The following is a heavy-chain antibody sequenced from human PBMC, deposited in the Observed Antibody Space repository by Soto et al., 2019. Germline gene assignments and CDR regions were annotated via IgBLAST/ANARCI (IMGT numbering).Heavy chain of an antibody. D-gene: IGHD5-12*01. CDR1: GDSISSNGYY. Sequence: QLHMQESGPGPVKPSETLSLTCTVSGDSISSNGYYWAWIRQSPGKGLEWIGNIDYRGSTYYNPSLKSRVAFSVDTSKNQFSLKVTSVTAADTAVYYCARRISVSGFEYYFDQWGQGTLVTVSS. CDR2: IDYRGST. V-gene: IGHV4-39*01. J-gene: IGHJ4*02. CDR3: ARRISVSGFEYYFDQ.